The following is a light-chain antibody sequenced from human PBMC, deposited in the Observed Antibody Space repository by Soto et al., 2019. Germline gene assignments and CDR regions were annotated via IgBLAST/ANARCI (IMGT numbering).Light chain of an antibody. CDR2: GAS. J-gene: IGKJ1*01. V-gene: IGKV3-20*01. CDR3: QQYGGSPVT. CDR1: QSVSSSY. Sequence: EIVLTQCPGTLSLSPGERATLSCRASQSVSSSYLAWYQQKPGQAPRLLIYGASSRATGIPDRFTGSGSGTDFTLTINRLEPEDFAVYYCQQYGGSPVTFGQGTKVDIK.